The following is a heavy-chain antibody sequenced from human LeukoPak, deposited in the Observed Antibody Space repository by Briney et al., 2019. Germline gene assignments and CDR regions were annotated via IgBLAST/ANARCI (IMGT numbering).Heavy chain of an antibody. J-gene: IGHJ4*02. CDR3: ARDPWGPVDY. CDR1: GYTFTSYG. V-gene: IGHV1-46*01. CDR2: INPSGGST. Sequence: ASVKVSCRASGYTFTSYGISWVRQAPGQGLEWMGIINPSGGSTSYAQKFQGRVTMTRDTSTSTVYMELSSLRSEDTAVYYCARDPWGPVDYWGQGTLVTVSS. D-gene: IGHD1-26*01.